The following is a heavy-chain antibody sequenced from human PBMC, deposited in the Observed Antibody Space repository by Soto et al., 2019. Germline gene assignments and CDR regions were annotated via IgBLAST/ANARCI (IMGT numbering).Heavy chain of an antibody. D-gene: IGHD3-9*01. J-gene: IGHJ4*02. V-gene: IGHV5-51*01. Sequence: GESLKISCKGSGYSFTSYWIGWVRQMPGKGLEWMGIIYPGDSDPRYSQYFQGQVTISADKSISTAYLQWRSLKASGTAMYYCARWVTDYDILTGYSKAYYFDYWGQGTLVTVSS. CDR1: GYSFTSYW. CDR3: ARWVTDYDILTGYSKAYYFDY. CDR2: IYPGDSDP.